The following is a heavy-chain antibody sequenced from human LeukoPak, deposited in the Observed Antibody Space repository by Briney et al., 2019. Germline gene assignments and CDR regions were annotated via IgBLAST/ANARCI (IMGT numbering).Heavy chain of an antibody. CDR3: AKREAYGGNSPRWFDP. J-gene: IGHJ5*02. CDR1: GFTFSRYW. D-gene: IGHD4-23*01. V-gene: IGHV3-74*01. Sequence: GGSLRLSCAASGFTFSRYWMHWVRQAPGKGLVWVSRIKSDGSSTNYADSVKGRFTISRDNSKKTLYLQMNSLRAEDTAVYYCAKREAYGGNSPRWFDPWGQGTLVTVSS. CDR2: IKSDGSST.